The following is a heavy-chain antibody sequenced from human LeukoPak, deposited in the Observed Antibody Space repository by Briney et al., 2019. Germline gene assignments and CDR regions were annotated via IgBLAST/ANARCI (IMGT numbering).Heavy chain of an antibody. D-gene: IGHD6-19*01. Sequence: GSSVQVSCKVSGYTLTELSMYWVRQAPGKGLEWMGGFDPEDGETIYAQKFQGRVTMTEDTSTDTAYMELSSLRSEDTAVYYCATTIQGLYSSGWADAFDIWGQGTMVTVSS. V-gene: IGHV1-24*01. CDR3: ATTIQGLYSSGWADAFDI. CDR2: FDPEDGET. CDR1: GYTLTELS. J-gene: IGHJ3*02.